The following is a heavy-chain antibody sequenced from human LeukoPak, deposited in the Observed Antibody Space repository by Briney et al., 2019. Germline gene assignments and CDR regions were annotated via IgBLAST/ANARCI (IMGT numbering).Heavy chain of an antibody. V-gene: IGHV1-2*02. CDR3: ATRPPPVGAAPFDF. J-gene: IGHJ4*02. Sequence: GASVKVSCKASGYIFSDHYMYWVRQAPGQGLEWMGWIDPKSGATNYAQKFRGRVTLTRDTSINTAYMELTRLTSDDTAVFYCATRPPPVGAAPFDFWGQGTLVTVSS. D-gene: IGHD1-26*01. CDR1: GYIFSDHY. CDR2: IDPKSGAT.